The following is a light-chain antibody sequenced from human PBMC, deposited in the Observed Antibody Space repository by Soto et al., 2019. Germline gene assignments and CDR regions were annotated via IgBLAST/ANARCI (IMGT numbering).Light chain of an antibody. Sequence: QSVLIQPASVSGSPGQSITISCTGTXGDVDAFDYVSWYQQHPGKAPKLMIFEVSDRPSGVSDRFSGSKSGSTASLTISGLQAEDEADYFCTSFTSSSTQVFGTGTKVTVL. CDR1: XGDVDAFDY. J-gene: IGLJ1*01. CDR2: EVS. CDR3: TSFTSSSTQV. V-gene: IGLV2-14*01.